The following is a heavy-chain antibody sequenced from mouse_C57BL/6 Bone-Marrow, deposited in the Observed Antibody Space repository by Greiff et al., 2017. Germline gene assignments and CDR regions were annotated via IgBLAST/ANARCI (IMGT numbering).Heavy chain of an antibody. CDR2: IYPGSGST. J-gene: IGHJ3*01. CDR3: ARGGLYYSWFAY. V-gene: IGHV1-55*01. CDR1: GYTFTSYW. Sequence: VQLQQPGAELVKPGASVKMSCKASGYTFTSYWITWVKQRPGQGLEWIGDIYPGSGSTNYNEKFKSKATLTVDTSSSTAYMQLSSLTSEDSAVXYCARGGLYYSWFAYWGQGTLVTVSA. D-gene: IGHD1-1*01.